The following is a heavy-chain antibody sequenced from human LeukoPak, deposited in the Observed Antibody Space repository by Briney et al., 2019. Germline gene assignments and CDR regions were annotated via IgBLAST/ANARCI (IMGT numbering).Heavy chain of an antibody. D-gene: IGHD3-22*01. CDR1: GFTFSSYA. V-gene: IGHV3-23*01. Sequence: GSLRLSCAASGFTFSSYAMSWVRPAPGKGLEWVSAISGSGGSIYYADSVKGRFTISRDNSKNTLYLQMNSLRAEDTAVYYCAKETRTYYYDSSGYFDYWGQGTLVTVSS. J-gene: IGHJ4*02. CDR2: ISGSGGSI. CDR3: AKETRTYYYDSSGYFDY.